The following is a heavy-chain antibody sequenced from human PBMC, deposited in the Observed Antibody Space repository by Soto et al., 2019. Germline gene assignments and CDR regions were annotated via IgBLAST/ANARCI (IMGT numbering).Heavy chain of an antibody. V-gene: IGHV4-34*01. J-gene: IGHJ4*02. Sequence: XETLDLTCAVDGWSFSGYYWSWIRQPPGKGLEWIGEINHSGGTNSNPSLKSRVTISVDTSKNQLSLKLSSVTAADTAVYYCAGGNVDTAMVNDYSGQGTLVTVSS. D-gene: IGHD5-18*01. CDR3: AGGNVDTAMVNDY. CDR1: GWSFSGYY. CDR2: INHSGGT.